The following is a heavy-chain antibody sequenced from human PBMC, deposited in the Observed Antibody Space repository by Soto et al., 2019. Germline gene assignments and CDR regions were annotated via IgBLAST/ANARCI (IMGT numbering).Heavy chain of an antibody. J-gene: IGHJ4*02. Sequence: LRLSCVASGFTFTTYAMSWVRQAPGKGLEWVSGISGTGGTSYYAGSVKGRFTISRDSSKSTLYLQMNSLRAEDTAVYYCAKYPEYSVYDGSYFDSWGQGTLVTVSS. V-gene: IGHV3-23*01. CDR1: GFTFTTYA. D-gene: IGHD5-12*01. CDR3: AKYPEYSVYDGSYFDS. CDR2: ISGTGGTS.